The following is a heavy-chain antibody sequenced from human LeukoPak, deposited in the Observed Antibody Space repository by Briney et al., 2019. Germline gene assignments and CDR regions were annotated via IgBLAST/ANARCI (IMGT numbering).Heavy chain of an antibody. CDR3: AKEGDRGEALYYYHMDV. Sequence: GRSLRLSCAASGFMFSDYGMHWVRQAPGKGLEWVAAIWYDGSNIFYADSVKGRFTISRDNSKNALYLQMNSLRAEDTADYYCAKEGDRGEALYYYHMDVWGNGTTVTVSS. V-gene: IGHV3-33*06. CDR2: IWYDGSNI. D-gene: IGHD3-10*01. J-gene: IGHJ6*03. CDR1: GFMFSDYG.